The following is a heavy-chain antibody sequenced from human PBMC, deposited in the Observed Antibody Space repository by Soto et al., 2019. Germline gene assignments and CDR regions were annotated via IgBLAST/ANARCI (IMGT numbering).Heavy chain of an antibody. Sequence: QVQLQESGPGLVKPSETLSLTCTVSGGSFKSGSYSWSWIRQPPGKGLEWNGYVYHTGRTSYNPSLKSRVSISMYTSKNQFSLNLDSVTAADTAVYFCARDFAYFDSWGQGTLVTVSS. D-gene: IGHD3-3*01. CDR2: VYHTGRT. CDR3: ARDFAYFDS. V-gene: IGHV4-61*01. CDR1: GGSFKSGSYS. J-gene: IGHJ4*02.